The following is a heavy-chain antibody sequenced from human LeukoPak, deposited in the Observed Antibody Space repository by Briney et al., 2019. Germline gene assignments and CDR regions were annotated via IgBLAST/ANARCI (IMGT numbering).Heavy chain of an antibody. CDR1: GYYA. Sequence: GASVKVSCKASGYYAIHWVRQASGQRLEWMGWINDGNDNTKYSQKFQGRVTISRDTSVSTVYMELSSLRSEDTAVYYCARPDTTVGSPFDYWGQGTLVTVSS. CDR3: ARPDTTVGSPFDY. V-gene: IGHV1-3*01. J-gene: IGHJ4*02. CDR2: INDGNDNT. D-gene: IGHD1-1*01.